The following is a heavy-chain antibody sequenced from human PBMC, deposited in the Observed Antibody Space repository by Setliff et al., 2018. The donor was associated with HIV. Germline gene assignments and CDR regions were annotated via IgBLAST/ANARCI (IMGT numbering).Heavy chain of an antibody. CDR3: ARDTGLGGDYADAFDI. Sequence: PGGSLRLSCVASGFTFRSYGMHWVRQAPGKGLEWLAVIWSDGNNIYYADSVKGRFTISRDNAKNSLYLQMNSLRAEDTAVYYCARDTGLGGDYADAFDIWGQGTMVTV. V-gene: IGHV3-33*01. J-gene: IGHJ3*02. D-gene: IGHD4-17*01. CDR2: IWSDGNNI. CDR1: GFTFRSYG.